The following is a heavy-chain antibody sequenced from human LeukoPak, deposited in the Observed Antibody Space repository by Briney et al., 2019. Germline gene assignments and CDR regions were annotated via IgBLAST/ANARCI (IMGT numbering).Heavy chain of an antibody. V-gene: IGHV3-48*03. D-gene: IGHD5-12*01. CDR3: ARDRSGYDFDAFDI. J-gene: IGHJ3*02. Sequence: PGGSLRLSCAASGFAFSSYEMNWVRQAPGKGLEWVSYISSSGSTIYYADSVKGRFTISRDNAKNSLYLQMNSLRAEDTAVYYCARDRSGYDFDAFDIWGQGTMVTVSS. CDR2: ISSSGSTI. CDR1: GFAFSSYE.